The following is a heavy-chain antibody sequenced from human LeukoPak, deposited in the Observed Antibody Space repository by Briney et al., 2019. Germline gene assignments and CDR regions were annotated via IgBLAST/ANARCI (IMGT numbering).Heavy chain of an antibody. CDR2: ISGSGGNT. CDR3: AKDHSSSYSWGN. D-gene: IGHD3-22*01. V-gene: IGHV3-23*01. Sequence: GGSLRLSCAATGVTFSSYAMSLVRQAPGKGLEWVSAISGSGGNTYYADSVKGRFTISRDNFKNTLYLQMNSLRAEDTAVYYCAKDHSSSYSWGNWGQGTLVTVSS. J-gene: IGHJ4*02. CDR1: GVTFSSYA.